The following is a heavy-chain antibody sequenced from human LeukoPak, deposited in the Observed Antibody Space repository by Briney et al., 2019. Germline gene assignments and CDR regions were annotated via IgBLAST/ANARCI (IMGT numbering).Heavy chain of an antibody. Sequence: PSGGSLRLSCAASGFTFSSYWMYWVRQAPGKGLEWVANIKQDGSEKYYVDSVKGRFTISRDNAENSLYLQMNSLRAEDTAVYFCSRPLDIRRGNYGDYLDYWGQGTLVTVSS. CDR2: IKQDGSEK. V-gene: IGHV3-7*01. D-gene: IGHD4-17*01. CDR3: SRPLDIRRGNYGDYLDY. J-gene: IGHJ4*02. CDR1: GFTFSSYW.